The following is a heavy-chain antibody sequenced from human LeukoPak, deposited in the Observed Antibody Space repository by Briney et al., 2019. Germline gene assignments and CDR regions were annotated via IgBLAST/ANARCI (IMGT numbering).Heavy chain of an antibody. CDR1: GGSISSYY. V-gene: IGHV4-4*07. D-gene: IGHD2-15*01. J-gene: IGHJ4*02. CDR3: AKGGSLTLPNGGLDY. CDR2: VYTSGIT. Sequence: SETLSLTCTVSGGSISSYYWSWIRQPAGKGLEWIGRVYTSGITNYNPSLKSRVTMSVDTSKNQFSLKLSSVTAADTAVYYCAKGGSLTLPNGGLDYWGQGTLVTVSS.